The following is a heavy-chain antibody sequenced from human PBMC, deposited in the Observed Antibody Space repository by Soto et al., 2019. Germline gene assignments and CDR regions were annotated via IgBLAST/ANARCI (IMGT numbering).Heavy chain of an antibody. V-gene: IGHV1-18*04. CDR2: ISAYNGNK. Sequence: ASVKVSCKDSGYTFTSYGISGVRQAPGKGLEWIGWISAYNGNKNYAQKLQGRVNMTTDTDTSTDYMELRSLRADDKAVYYCARDLKGVYYYYGMDVWGQGTTVTVSS. J-gene: IGHJ6*02. CDR3: ARDLKGVYYYYGMDV. CDR1: GYTFTSYG.